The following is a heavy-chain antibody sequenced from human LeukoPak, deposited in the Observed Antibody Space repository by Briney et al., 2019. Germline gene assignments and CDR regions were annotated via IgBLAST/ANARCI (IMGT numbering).Heavy chain of an antibody. Sequence: ASVKVSCKASGYTFTSYDINWVRQATGQGLEWMGWMNPNSGNTGYAQKFQGRVTITRNTSISTAYMELSSLRSEDTAVYYCARGGGLYDFWSGYYIDYWGQGTLVTVSS. V-gene: IGHV1-8*03. CDR1: GYTFTSYD. J-gene: IGHJ4*02. CDR2: MNPNSGNT. CDR3: ARGGGLYDFWSGYYIDY. D-gene: IGHD3-3*01.